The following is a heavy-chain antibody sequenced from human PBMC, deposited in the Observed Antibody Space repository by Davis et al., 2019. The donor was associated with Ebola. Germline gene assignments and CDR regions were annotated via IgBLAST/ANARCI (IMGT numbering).Heavy chain of an antibody. V-gene: IGHV1-3*01. CDR1: GYTFTSYA. J-gene: IGHJ4*02. Sequence: AASVKVSCKASGYTFTSYAMHWVRQAPGQRLEWMGWINAGNGNTKYSQKFQGRVTITRATSASTAYMELSSLRFEDTAVYYCAREVPGSGGALDNWGQGTLATVSS. CDR2: INAGNGNT. D-gene: IGHD6-19*01. CDR3: AREVPGSGGALDN.